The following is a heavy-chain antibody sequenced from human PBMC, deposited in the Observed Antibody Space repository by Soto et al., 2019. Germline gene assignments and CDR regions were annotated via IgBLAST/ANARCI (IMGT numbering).Heavy chain of an antibody. V-gene: IGHV4-59*01. CDR3: ARDGDRYDSSGYYY. Sequence: PSETLSLTCTVSGGSISSYYWSWIRQPPGKGLEWIGYIYYSGSTNYNPSLKSRVTISVDTSKNQFSLKLSSVTAADTAVYYCARDGDRYDSSGYYYWGQGTLVTVSS. CDR1: GGSISSYY. CDR2: IYYSGST. D-gene: IGHD3-22*01. J-gene: IGHJ4*02.